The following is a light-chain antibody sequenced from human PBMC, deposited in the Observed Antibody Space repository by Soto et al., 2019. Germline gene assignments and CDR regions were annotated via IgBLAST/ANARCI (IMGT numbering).Light chain of an antibody. CDR3: SSYSGSENSGA. CDR1: RSDVGGYNY. CDR2: DVS. Sequence: QSVLTQPPSASGSPGQSVTISCTGTRSDVGGYNYVSWYQQHPGKAPKLMIYDVSKRPSGVPDRFSGSKSDNTASLTVPGLQAEDEANYYGSSYSGSENSGAFGTGSKVTVL. J-gene: IGLJ1*01. V-gene: IGLV2-8*01.